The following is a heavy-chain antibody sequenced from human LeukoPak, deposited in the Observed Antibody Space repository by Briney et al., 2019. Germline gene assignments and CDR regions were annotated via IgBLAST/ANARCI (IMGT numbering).Heavy chain of an antibody. J-gene: IGHJ3*02. D-gene: IGHD6-13*01. CDR3: AKDLRQLVQNDAFDI. CDR1: GFIFGDYG. CDR2: IGGRGGRT. V-gene: IGHV3-23*01. Sequence: PGGSLRLSCAASGFIFGDYGMNWVRQAPGKGLEWVSGIGGRGGRTYYADSVQGRFTISRDNSKNTLYLQMNSLRAEDTAVYYCAKDLRQLVQNDAFDIWVQGTMVTVSS.